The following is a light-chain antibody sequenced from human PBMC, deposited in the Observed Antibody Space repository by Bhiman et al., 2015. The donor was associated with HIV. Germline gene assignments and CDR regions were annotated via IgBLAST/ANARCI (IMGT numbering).Light chain of an antibody. CDR1: KLGDKY. V-gene: IGLV3-1*01. CDR2: QDS. Sequence: SYELTQPPSVSVSPGQTASITCSADKLGDKYACWYQQKPGQSPVLVIYQDSKRPSGIPERFSGSNSGNTATLTISGTQAMDEADYYCQAWDSGTGVFGTGTKVTV. J-gene: IGLJ1*01. CDR3: QAWDSGTGV.